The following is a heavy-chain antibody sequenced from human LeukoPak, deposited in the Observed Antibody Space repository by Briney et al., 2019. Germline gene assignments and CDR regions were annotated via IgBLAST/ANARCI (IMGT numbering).Heavy chain of an antibody. CDR1: GYSINSGYY. CDR3: ARDLGNYDYVWGSPTLDAFDI. D-gene: IGHD3-16*01. V-gene: IGHV4-38-2*02. J-gene: IGHJ3*02. Sequence: SETLSLTCTVSGYSINSGYYWGWIRQPPGKGLEWIGSIYHSGSTYYNPSLKSRVTISVDTSKNQFSLKLSSVTAADTAVYYCARDLGNYDYVWGSPTLDAFDIWGQGTMVTVSS. CDR2: IYHSGST.